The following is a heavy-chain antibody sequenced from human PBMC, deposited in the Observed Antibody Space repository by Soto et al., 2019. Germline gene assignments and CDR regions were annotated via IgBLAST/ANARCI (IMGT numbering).Heavy chain of an antibody. CDR1: GFTFSSYA. D-gene: IGHD1-26*01. J-gene: IGHJ4*02. V-gene: IGHV3-30-3*01. CDR3: ARVSIVGATIRPDYFDY. CDR2: ISYDGSNK. Sequence: SLRLSCAASGFTFSSYAMHWVRQAPGKGLEWVAVISYDGSNKYYADSVKGRFTISRDNSKNTLYLQMNSLRAEDTAVYYCARVSIVGATIRPDYFDYWGQGTLVTVSS.